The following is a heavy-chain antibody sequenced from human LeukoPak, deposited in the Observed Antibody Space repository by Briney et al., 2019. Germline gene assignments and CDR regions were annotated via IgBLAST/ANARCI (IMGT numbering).Heavy chain of an antibody. CDR2: MNPNNGNA. Sequence: ASVKVSCKASGYTFISHDINWVRQATGQGPEWMGWMNPNNGNAGFAQKFQGRVTMTRNTSINTAYMELSGLRSEDTAVYYCAKLVEGTGGDDFWGQGTLVTVSS. J-gene: IGHJ4*02. V-gene: IGHV1-8*01. CDR1: GYTFISHD. CDR3: AKLVEGTGGDDF. D-gene: IGHD1-1*01.